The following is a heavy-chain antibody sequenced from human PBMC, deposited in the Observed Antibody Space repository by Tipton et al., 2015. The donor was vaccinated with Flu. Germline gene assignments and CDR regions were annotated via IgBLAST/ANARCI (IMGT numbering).Heavy chain of an antibody. CDR2: IYYSGTT. CDR1: NGSIISYY. V-gene: IGHV4-59*08. J-gene: IGHJ4*02. CDR3: ARVGVVTPFDY. Sequence: TLSLTCTVSNGSIISYYWSWIRQPPGKGLEWIGYIYYSGTTDYNPSLKSRVSISVDTSTNQFSLRLRSVTAADTAVYYCARVGVVTPFDYWGQGTLVTVSS. D-gene: IGHD4-23*01.